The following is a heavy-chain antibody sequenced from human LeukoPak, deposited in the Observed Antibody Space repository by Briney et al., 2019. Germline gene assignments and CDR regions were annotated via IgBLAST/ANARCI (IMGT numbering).Heavy chain of an antibody. D-gene: IGHD5-24*01. J-gene: IGHJ6*03. V-gene: IGHV3-7*03. CDR1: GFTFNTFW. Sequence: GGSLRLSCAASGFTFNTFWMSWARQAPGKGLEWVANIRQDGSKKFYADSVKGRFTISRDNAKNSLYLQMNSLRAEDTALYYCARDKEMATIPGNYYYYYMDVWGKGTTVTVSS. CDR3: ARDKEMATIPGNYYYYYMDV. CDR2: IRQDGSKK.